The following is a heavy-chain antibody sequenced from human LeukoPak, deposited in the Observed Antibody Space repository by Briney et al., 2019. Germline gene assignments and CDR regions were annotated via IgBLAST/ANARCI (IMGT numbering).Heavy chain of an antibody. J-gene: IGHJ3*02. Sequence: SGTLSLTCAVSGGSISIYYWSWVRQPPGKGLEWIGYIYDSGSTNYNPSLKSRVTISVDTSKNQFSLKMSSVAAADTAVYYCGQSNVYVLSDIWGQGTMVTVSS. D-gene: IGHD3/OR15-3a*01. CDR1: GGSISIYY. V-gene: IGHV4-59*01. CDR2: IYDSGST. CDR3: GQSNVYVLSDI.